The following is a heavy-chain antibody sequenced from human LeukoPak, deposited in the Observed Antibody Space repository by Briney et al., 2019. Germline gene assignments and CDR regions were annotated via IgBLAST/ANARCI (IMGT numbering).Heavy chain of an antibody. D-gene: IGHD3-16*02. V-gene: IGHV1-69*06. CDR1: GYTFTSYD. Sequence: ASVKVSCKASGYTFTSYDISWVRQAPGQGLEWMGGIIPIFGTANYAQKFQGRVTITADKSTSTAYMELSSLRSEDTAVYYCAAVRPFGGVIVDYWGQGTLVTVSS. J-gene: IGHJ4*02. CDR3: AAVRPFGGVIVDY. CDR2: IIPIFGTA.